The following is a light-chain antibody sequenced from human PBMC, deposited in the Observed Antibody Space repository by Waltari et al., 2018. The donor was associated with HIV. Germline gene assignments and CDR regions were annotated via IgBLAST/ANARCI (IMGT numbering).Light chain of an antibody. CDR3: NSYTSTSPLVI. Sequence: QSALTQPASVSGSPGPSLTISCTGTNSDIAAYDLVSWYQQNPGKAPKLLIYGVSGRPSGVSSRFSGSKSGNTASLTISGIQAEDEADYYCNSYTSTSPLVIFGGGTKVTVL. V-gene: IGLV2-14*01. CDR2: GVS. J-gene: IGLJ2*01. CDR1: NSDIAAYDL.